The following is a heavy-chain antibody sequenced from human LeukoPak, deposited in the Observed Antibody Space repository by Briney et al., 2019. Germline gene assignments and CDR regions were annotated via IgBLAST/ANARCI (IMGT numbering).Heavy chain of an antibody. J-gene: IGHJ4*02. CDR2: ISSSSSFI. CDR3: ARARRYRSSWYHDY. V-gene: IGHV3-21*01. CDR1: GFTFSSYS. Sequence: PGGSLRLSCAASGFTFSSYSMNWVRQAPGKGLEWVSSISSSSSFIYYADSVKGRFTISRDNANNSLYLQMNSLRDEDTAVYYCARARRYRSSWYHDYWGQGSLVTVSS. D-gene: IGHD6-13*01.